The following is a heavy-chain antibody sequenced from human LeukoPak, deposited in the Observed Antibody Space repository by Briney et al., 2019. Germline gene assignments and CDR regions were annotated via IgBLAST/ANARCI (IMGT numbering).Heavy chain of an antibody. V-gene: IGHV3-23*01. CDR1: GFTFSTYA. Sequence: GGPLRLSCAASGFTFSTYAMSWVRQATGKGLEWVSANSDSGGSTYYADSVKGRFTISRDNSKSTLYLQMNSLRAEDTALYYCVKEDYYDSSGYYPLGFWGQGTLVTVSS. D-gene: IGHD3-22*01. J-gene: IGHJ4*02. CDR2: NSDSGGST. CDR3: VKEDYYDSSGYYPLGF.